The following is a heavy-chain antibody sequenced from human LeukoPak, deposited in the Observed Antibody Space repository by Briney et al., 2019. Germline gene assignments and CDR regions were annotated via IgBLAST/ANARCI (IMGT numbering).Heavy chain of an antibody. V-gene: IGHV1-18*01. CDR3: ARGPAFGEFDPDFDY. J-gene: IGHJ4*02. Sequence: ASMKVSCKASGYTFTSYDINWVRQAPRQGLEWMGWISAYNGNTNYAQKLQGRVTMTTDTSTSTAYMELRSLRSDDTAVYYCARGPAFGEFDPDFDYWGQGTLVTVSS. CDR2: ISAYNGNT. D-gene: IGHD3-10*01. CDR1: GYTFTSYD.